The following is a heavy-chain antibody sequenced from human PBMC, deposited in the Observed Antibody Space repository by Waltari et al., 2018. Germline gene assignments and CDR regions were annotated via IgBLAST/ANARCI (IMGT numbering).Heavy chain of an antibody. J-gene: IGHJ3*02. CDR3: ARGDFWSAFDI. CDR1: GGSISSSSYY. V-gene: IGHV4-39*07. Sequence: QLQLQESGPGLVKPSETLSLTCTVSGGSISSSSYYWGWIRQPPGKGLEWIGSIYYSGSTYYNPSLKSRVTISVDTSKNQFSLNLSSMTAADTAVYYCARGDFWSAFDIWGQGTMVTVSS. CDR2: IYYSGST. D-gene: IGHD3-3*01.